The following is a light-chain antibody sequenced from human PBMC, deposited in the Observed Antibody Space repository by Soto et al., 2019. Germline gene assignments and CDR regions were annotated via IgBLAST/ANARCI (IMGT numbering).Light chain of an antibody. Sequence: DIQMTQSPSSLSASVGDRVTITCRASKSISSYLNWYQQNPGKAPKLLIYAASSLQSGVPSRFSGSGSGPDFTLPISSLQPEDFATYDCQQSYSTHMYTFGQGTKLEIK. CDR2: AAS. CDR1: KSISSY. CDR3: QQSYSTHMYT. J-gene: IGKJ2*01. V-gene: IGKV1-39*01.